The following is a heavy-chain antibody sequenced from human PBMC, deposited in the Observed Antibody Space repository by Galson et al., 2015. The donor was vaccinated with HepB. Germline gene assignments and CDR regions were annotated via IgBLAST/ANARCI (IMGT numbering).Heavy chain of an antibody. V-gene: IGHV4-59*01. Sequence: ETLSLTCTVSGDSLSNNYWSWIRQPPGRGLEWIGYIYYTGGINYNPSLKSRVTISVDTSKNQFSLKLSYVTAADTAVYYCARGNGWYYFWGQGTLVTVSS. CDR2: IYYTGGI. D-gene: IGHD6-19*01. CDR3: ARGNGWYYF. J-gene: IGHJ4*02. CDR1: GDSLSNNY.